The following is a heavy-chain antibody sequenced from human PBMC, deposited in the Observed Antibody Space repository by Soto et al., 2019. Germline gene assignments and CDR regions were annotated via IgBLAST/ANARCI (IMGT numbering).Heavy chain of an antibody. CDR1: GFTFSSYA. CDR2: ISYDGSNK. D-gene: IGHD5-12*01. CDR3: AKIAPSVATTHFDY. J-gene: IGHJ4*02. Sequence: PGGSLRLSCAASGFTFSSYAMHWVRQAPGKGLEWVAVISYDGSNKYYADSVKGRFTISRDNSKNTLYLQMNSLRAEDTAVYYCAKIAPSVATTHFDYWGQGTLVTVSS. V-gene: IGHV3-30*04.